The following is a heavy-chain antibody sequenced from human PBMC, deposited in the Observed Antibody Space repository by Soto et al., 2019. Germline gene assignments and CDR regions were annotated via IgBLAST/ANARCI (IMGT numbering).Heavy chain of an antibody. J-gene: IGHJ6*02. CDR1: GVTFSSYS. V-gene: IGHV3-48*02. CDR3: ARDPSMVRGVSSYYGMDV. CDR2: ISSSSSTI. D-gene: IGHD3-10*01. Sequence: PGGSLRLSCAASGVTFSSYSMNWVRQAPGKGLEWVSYISSSSSTIYYADSVKGRFTISRDNAKNSLYLQMNSLRDEDTAVYYCARDPSMVRGVSSYYGMDVWGQGTTVTVSS.